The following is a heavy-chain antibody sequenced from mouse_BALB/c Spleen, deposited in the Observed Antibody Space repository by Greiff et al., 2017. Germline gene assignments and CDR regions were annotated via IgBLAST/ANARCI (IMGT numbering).Heavy chain of an antibody. Sequence: EVQLQQSGAELVKPGASVKLSCTASGFNIKDTYMHWVKQRPEQGLEWIGRIDPANGNTKYDPKFQGKATITADTSSNTAYLQLSSLTSEDTAVYYCARGGGNHYYAMDYWGQGTSVTVSS. J-gene: IGHJ4*01. CDR3: ARGGGNHYYAMDY. D-gene: IGHD2-1*01. CDR2: IDPANGNT. V-gene: IGHV14-3*02. CDR1: GFNIKDTY.